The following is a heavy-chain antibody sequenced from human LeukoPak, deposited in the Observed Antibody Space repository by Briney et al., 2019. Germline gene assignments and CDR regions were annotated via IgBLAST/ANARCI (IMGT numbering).Heavy chain of an antibody. V-gene: IGHV3-15*01. CDR1: GFTFSNAW. D-gene: IGHD1-26*01. J-gene: IGHJ4*02. CDR3: AKDKRGALFDY. Sequence: GGSLRLSCAASGFTFSNAWMSWVRQAPGKGLEWVGRIKSKTDGGTTDYAAPVKGRFTISRDDSKTTLYLQMNSLQTEDTAVYYCAKDKRGALFDYWGQGTLVTVSS. CDR2: IKSKTDGGTT.